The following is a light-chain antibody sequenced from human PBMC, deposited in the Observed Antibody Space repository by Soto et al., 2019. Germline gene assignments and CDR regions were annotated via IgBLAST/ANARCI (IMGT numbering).Light chain of an antibody. J-gene: IGLJ2*01. CDR3: SSYTSSSTLVV. Sequence: QSALTQPASVSGSRGQSITISCTGTSSDVGGYNYVSWYQHHPGKAPKLMIYEVSNRPSGVSNRFSGSKSGNTASLTISGLQAEDEADYYCSSYTSSSTLVVFGGGTKLTVL. V-gene: IGLV2-14*01. CDR1: SSDVGGYNY. CDR2: EVS.